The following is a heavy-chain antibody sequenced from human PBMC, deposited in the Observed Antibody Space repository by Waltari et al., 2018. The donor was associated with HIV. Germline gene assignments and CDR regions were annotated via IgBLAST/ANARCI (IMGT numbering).Heavy chain of an antibody. CDR2: IYPVSSDT. J-gene: IGHJ6*02. Sequence: EVQLVQSGAEVKKPGESLKISCKGSGYNFTTYWIGWVRQMPGKGLEWMGIIYPVSSDTGSRPAFRCKVTISADKSMSTAYLQWSSLQASDTAIYYCARLGYCSSARCPSGYYYSYGMGVWGQGTTVTVSS. V-gene: IGHV5-51*01. CDR3: ARLGYCSSARCPSGYYYSYGMGV. CDR1: GYNFTTYW. D-gene: IGHD2-2*01.